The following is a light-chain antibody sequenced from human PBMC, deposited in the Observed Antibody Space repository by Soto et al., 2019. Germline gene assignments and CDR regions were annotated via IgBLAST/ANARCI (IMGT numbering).Light chain of an antibody. Sequence: EIVLTQSPGTLSLSPGERATLSCRASQSVSSSYLAWYQQKPGQAPRRLIYGASSRATGIPDRFSGSGSGTDFTLTISRLEPEDFAVYYCQQYGSSPFTFGPWTKVDIK. CDR2: GAS. J-gene: IGKJ3*01. CDR3: QQYGSSPFT. CDR1: QSVSSSY. V-gene: IGKV3-20*01.